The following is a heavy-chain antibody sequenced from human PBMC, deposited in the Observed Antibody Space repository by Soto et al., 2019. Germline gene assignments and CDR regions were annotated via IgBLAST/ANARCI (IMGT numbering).Heavy chain of an antibody. Sequence: SETLSLTCTVSGGSISSGGYYWSWIRQHPGKGLEWIGYIYYSGSTYYNPSLKSRVTISVDTSKNQFSLKLSSVTAADTAVYYCARGEVTTTGYYYYSYGMDVWGQGTTVTVSS. V-gene: IGHV4-31*03. J-gene: IGHJ6*02. D-gene: IGHD4-17*01. CDR3: ARGEVTTTGYYYYSYGMDV. CDR2: IYYSGST. CDR1: GGSISSGGYY.